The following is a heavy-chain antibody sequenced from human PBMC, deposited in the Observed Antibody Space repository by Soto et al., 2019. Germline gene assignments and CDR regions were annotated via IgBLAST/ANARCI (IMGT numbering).Heavy chain of an antibody. CDR1: GATISSYA. CDR3: ARVLPYFFDSSGSSSGIYIHS. V-gene: IGHV1-69*13. Sequence: ASVNLSCKASGATISSYAISWVRQAPGQGLEWMGGIIPIFGTANYAQKFQGRVTITADESTSTAYMELSSLRSEDTAVYYCARVLPYFFDSSGSSSGIYIHSRGQAPTVTV. J-gene: IGHJ3*01. CDR2: IIPIFGTA. D-gene: IGHD3-22*01.